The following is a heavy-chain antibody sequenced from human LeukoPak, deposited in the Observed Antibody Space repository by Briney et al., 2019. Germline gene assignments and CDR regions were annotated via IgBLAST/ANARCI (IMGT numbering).Heavy chain of an antibody. CDR1: GGSFSGYY. V-gene: IGHV4-34*01. J-gene: IGHJ5*02. Sequence: PSETLSLTCAVYGGSFSGYYWSWIRQPPGKGLEWIGEINHSGSTNYNPYLKSRVTISVDTSKNQFSLKLSSVTAADTAVYYCARGSPYYYGSGNWFDPWGQGTLVTVSS. CDR2: INHSGST. CDR3: ARGSPYYYGSGNWFDP. D-gene: IGHD3-10*01.